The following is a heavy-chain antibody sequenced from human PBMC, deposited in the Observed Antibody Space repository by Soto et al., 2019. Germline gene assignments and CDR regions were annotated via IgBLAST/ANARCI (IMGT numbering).Heavy chain of an antibody. Sequence: SETLSLTCTVSGGSISSYYWSWIRQPPGKGLEWIGYIYYSGSTNYNPSLKSRVTMSVDTSKNQFSLKLSSVTAADTAVYYCARSMGLYCSGGSCYGGDWFDPWGQGTLVTVSS. CDR2: IYYSGST. J-gene: IGHJ5*02. CDR1: GGSISSYY. V-gene: IGHV4-59*01. CDR3: ARSMGLYCSGGSCYGGDWFDP. D-gene: IGHD2-15*01.